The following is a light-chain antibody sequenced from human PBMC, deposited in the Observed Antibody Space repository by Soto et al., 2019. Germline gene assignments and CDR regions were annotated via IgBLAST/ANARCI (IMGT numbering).Light chain of an antibody. J-gene: IGLJ2*01. CDR1: RSSIGSNT. CDR3: AAWDDSLLGVV. CDR2: SND. V-gene: IGLV1-44*01. Sequence: QFVLTQPPSASGTPGQTVTISCSGTRSSIGSNTVNWYQQFPGTAPKLLIYSNDLRPSGVPDRISGSKSGTSASLAISGLQSEDEADYYCAAWDDSLLGVVFGGGTKLTVL.